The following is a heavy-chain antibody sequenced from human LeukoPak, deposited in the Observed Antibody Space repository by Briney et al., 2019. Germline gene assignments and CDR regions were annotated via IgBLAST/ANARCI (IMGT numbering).Heavy chain of an antibody. D-gene: IGHD3-16*01. V-gene: IGHV3-21*01. J-gene: IGHJ4*02. CDR1: GFSFSDYD. CDR3: GRAFPPLRTASAGDL. CDR2: ISGRSSHA. Sequence: GGSLRLSCSASGFSFSDYDMNWFRQAPGKGLEWISSISGRSSHAYYGDSVKGRFAISRANAMNSVFLQMNSLGVDDTAVYYCGRAFPPLRTASAGDLWGQGTLVTVSS.